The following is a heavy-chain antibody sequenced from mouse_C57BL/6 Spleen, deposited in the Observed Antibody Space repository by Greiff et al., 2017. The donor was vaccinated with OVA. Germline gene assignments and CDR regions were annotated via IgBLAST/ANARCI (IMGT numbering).Heavy chain of an antibody. J-gene: IGHJ3*01. CDR3: ARSNGGEAWFAY. Sequence: QVQLQQPGAELVMPGASVKLSCKASGYTFTSYWMHWVKQRPGQGLEWIGEIDPSDSYTNYNQKFKGKSTLTVDKSSSTAYMQLSSLTSEDSAVYYCARSNGGEAWFAYWGQGTLVTVSA. CDR2: IDPSDSYT. V-gene: IGHV1-69*01. CDR1: GYTFTSYW.